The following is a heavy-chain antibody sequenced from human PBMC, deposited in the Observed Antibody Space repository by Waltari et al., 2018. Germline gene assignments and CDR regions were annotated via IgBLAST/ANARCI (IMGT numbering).Heavy chain of an antibody. Sequence: QVTLKESGPVLVKPTETLTLTCTVSGFSLSNARMGVSWIRQPPGKALEWLAHIFSNDEKSYSTSLKSRITSSKDTSKSQVVLTMTNMDPVDTATYYCARSLHDSSGYYGDDAFDIWGQGTMVTVSS. CDR1: GFSLSNARMG. D-gene: IGHD3-22*01. CDR2: IFSNDEK. J-gene: IGHJ3*02. CDR3: ARSLHDSSGYYGDDAFDI. V-gene: IGHV2-26*01.